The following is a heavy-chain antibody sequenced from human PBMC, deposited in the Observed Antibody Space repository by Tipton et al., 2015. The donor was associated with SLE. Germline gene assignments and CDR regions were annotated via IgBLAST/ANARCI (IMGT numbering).Heavy chain of an antibody. D-gene: IGHD4-23*01. CDR1: GGSFSGYY. J-gene: IGHJ5*02. CDR2: INHSGGT. CDR3: ARHNYGGIGFDP. V-gene: IGHV4-34*01. Sequence: TLSLTCAVYGGSFSGYYWSWIRQPPGKGLEWIGEINHSGGTNYNPSLKSRVTISVDTSNNQFSLKLSSVTAADTAVYYCARHNYGGIGFDPWGQGTLVTVSS.